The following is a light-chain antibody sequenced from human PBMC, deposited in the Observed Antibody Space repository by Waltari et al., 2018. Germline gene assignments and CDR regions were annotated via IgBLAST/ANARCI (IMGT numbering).Light chain of an antibody. CDR2: KAS. J-gene: IGKJ1*01. CDR3: QHYNSYPWT. Sequence: DIQMTQSPAALSASVGDRVTITCRASQSISTWLAWYQQKPGKAPKLLIYKASSVQSWVPSRFSGSGSETEFTLTITSLHPDDFATYYCQHYNSYPWTFGQGTKVEIK. CDR1: QSISTW. V-gene: IGKV1-5*03.